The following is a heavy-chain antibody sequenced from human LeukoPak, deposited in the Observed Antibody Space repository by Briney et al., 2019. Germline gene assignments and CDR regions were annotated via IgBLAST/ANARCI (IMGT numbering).Heavy chain of an antibody. CDR1: GFTFSSYW. CDR3: VRGGESTWS. V-gene: IGHV3-74*01. J-gene: IGHJ5*02. D-gene: IGHD2-15*01. CDR2: INNDGSGT. Sequence: GGSLRLSCAASGFTFSSYWMHWVRQAPGKGPVWVSRINNDGSGTTYADSVEGRFTISRDDAKNTLYLQMNSLRAEDTAVYYCVRGGESTWSWGQGTLVTVSS.